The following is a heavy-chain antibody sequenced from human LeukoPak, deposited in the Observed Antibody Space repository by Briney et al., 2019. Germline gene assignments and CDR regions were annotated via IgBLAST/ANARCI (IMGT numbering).Heavy chain of an antibody. CDR3: ARDDGSGSYYRSQLHAFDI. V-gene: IGHV3-21*01. CDR1: GFTFSSYS. CDR2: ISTSSEYI. Sequence: PGGSLRLSCAASGFTFSSYSMNWVRQAPGKGLEWVSSISTSSEYIYYADSVKGRFTISRNNAKNSLYLQMNSLRADDTAVYYCARDDGSGSYYRSQLHAFDIWGQGTMVTVSS. D-gene: IGHD3-10*01. J-gene: IGHJ3*02.